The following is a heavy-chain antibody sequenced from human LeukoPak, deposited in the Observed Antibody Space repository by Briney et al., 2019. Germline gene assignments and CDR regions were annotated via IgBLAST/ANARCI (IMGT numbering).Heavy chain of an antibody. CDR1: GFPFSSYS. Sequence: GGSLRLSCAASGFPFSSYSMNWVRQAPGKGLEWVSSISSSSSYIYYADSVKGRFTISRDNAKNSLYLQMNSLRAEDTAVYYCARGSTVTPFDYWGQGTLVTVSS. V-gene: IGHV3-21*01. CDR3: ARGSTVTPFDY. CDR2: ISSSSSYI. J-gene: IGHJ4*02. D-gene: IGHD4-17*01.